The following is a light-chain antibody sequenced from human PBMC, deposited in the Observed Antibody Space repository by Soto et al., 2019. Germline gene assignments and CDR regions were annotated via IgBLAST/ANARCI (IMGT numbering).Light chain of an antibody. V-gene: IGKV3-15*01. CDR2: GAS. J-gene: IGKJ1*01. CDR1: QSVSSN. CDR3: QEDHNWPPRT. Sequence: EIVMTQSPATLSVSPGERVTLSCRASQSVSSNLAWYQQKPGQAPTLLIYGASTRATGIPARFSGGGSETDFTLTISSLQSEDFAVYYCQEDHNWPPRTFGQGTKVDIK.